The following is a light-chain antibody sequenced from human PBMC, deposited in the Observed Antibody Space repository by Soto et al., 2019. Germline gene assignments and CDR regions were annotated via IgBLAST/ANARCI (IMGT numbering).Light chain of an antibody. J-gene: IGLJ1*01. Sequence: QSALAQPASVSGSPGQSITISCTGTSSDVGGYNYVSWYQQHPGKAPKVLIYDVNQRPSGVPDRFSGSKSGNTASLTISGLQPEDEADYYCYSYAGDVTFVFGRGTKVTVL. V-gene: IGLV2-11*01. CDR1: SSDVGGYNY. CDR3: YSYAGDVTFV. CDR2: DVN.